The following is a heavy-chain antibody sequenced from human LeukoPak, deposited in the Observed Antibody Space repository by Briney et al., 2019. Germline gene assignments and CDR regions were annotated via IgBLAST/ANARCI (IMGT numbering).Heavy chain of an antibody. J-gene: IGHJ4*02. D-gene: IGHD1-26*01. CDR3: ARGGWSLDY. CDR1: GGSISSYY. Sequence: PSETLSLTCTDPGGSISSYYGRWIRHTPGKRMEWVGYIYYSGSTSYNPSLKSRVTISVDTSKNQFSLMLSSVTPADTAVYYCARGGWSLDYWGQGTLVTVSS. CDR2: IYYSGST. V-gene: IGHV4-59*01.